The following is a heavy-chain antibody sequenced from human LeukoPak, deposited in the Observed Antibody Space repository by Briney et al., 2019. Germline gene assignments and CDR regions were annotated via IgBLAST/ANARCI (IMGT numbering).Heavy chain of an antibody. CDR1: GGSISSGGYS. D-gene: IGHD3-22*01. J-gene: IGHJ4*02. CDR3: ASGRVYYYDSSGYPSYYFDY. V-gene: IGHV4-30-2*01. CDR2: IYHSGST. Sequence: PSETLSLTCAVSGGSISSGGYSWSRIRQPPGKGLEWIGYIYHSGSTYYNPSLKSRVTISVDRSKNQFSLKLSSVTAADTAVYYCASGRVYYYDSSGYPSYYFDYWGQGTLVTVSS.